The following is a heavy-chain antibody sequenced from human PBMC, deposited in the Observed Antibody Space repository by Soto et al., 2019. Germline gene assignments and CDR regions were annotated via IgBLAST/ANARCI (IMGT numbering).Heavy chain of an antibody. Sequence: PGGSLRLSCAASGFTFSSYAMSWVRQAPGKGLEWVSAISGSGGSTYYADSVKGRFTISRDNSKNTLYLQMNSLRAEDTAVYYCAKVGGTYYVIWTGYGYYYYGMDVWGQGTTVTVSS. V-gene: IGHV3-23*01. CDR1: GFTFSSYA. CDR3: AKVGGTYYVIWTGYGYYYYGMDV. CDR2: ISGSGGST. D-gene: IGHD3-9*01. J-gene: IGHJ6*02.